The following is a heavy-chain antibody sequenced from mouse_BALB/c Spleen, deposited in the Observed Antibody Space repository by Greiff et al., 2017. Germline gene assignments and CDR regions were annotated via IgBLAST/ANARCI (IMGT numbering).Heavy chain of an antibody. CDR1: GFTFSSYG. CDR3: ARHNSLDYAMDY. CDR2: INSNGGST. D-gene: IGHD1-1*01. Sequence: EVKLVESGGGLVQPGGSLKLSCAASGFTFSSYGMSWVRQTPDKRLELVATINSNGGSTYYPDSVKGRFTISRDNAKNTLYLQMSSLKSEDTAMYYCARHNSLDYAMDYWGQGTSVTVSS. J-gene: IGHJ4*01. V-gene: IGHV5-6-3*01.